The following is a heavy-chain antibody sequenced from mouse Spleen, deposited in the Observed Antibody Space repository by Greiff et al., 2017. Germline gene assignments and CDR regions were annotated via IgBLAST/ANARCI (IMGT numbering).Heavy chain of an antibody. J-gene: IGHJ2*01. CDR2: INPSTGGT. D-gene: IGHD1-1*01. CDR3: ARSNYEYFDY. V-gene: IGHV1-42*01. Sequence: EVQLQQSGPELVKPGASVKISCKASGYSFTGYYMNWVKQSPEKSLEWIGEINPSTGGTTYNQKFKAKATLTVDKSSSTAYMQLKSLTSEDSAVYYCARSNYEYFDYWGQGTTLTVSS. CDR1: GYSFTGYY.